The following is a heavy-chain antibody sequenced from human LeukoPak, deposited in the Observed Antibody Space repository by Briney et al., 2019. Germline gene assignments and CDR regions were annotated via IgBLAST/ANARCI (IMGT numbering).Heavy chain of an antibody. CDR3: ARDLPPYYYDSSGYPLDY. V-gene: IGHV1-69*06. D-gene: IGHD3-22*01. J-gene: IGHJ4*02. CDR2: IIPIFGTA. Sequence: SVKVSCKASGGTFSSYAISWVRQAPGQGLEWMGGIIPIFGTASYAQKFQGRVTITADKSTSTAYMELSSLRSEDTAVYYCARDLPPYYYDSSGYPLDYWGQGTLVTVSS. CDR1: GGTFSSYA.